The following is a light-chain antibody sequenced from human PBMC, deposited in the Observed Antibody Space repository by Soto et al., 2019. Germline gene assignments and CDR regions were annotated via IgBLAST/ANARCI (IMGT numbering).Light chain of an antibody. CDR1: SSDVGGYNY. Sequence: QSALTQPPSASGSPGQSVTISCTGTSSDVGGYNYVSWYQQRPGKVPKLMIYEVSKRPSGVPDRFSGSKSGHTASLNVSGLQAEDEADYYCSSYAGSTHVVFGGGTKVTVL. V-gene: IGLV2-8*01. CDR2: EVS. CDR3: SSYAGSTHVV. J-gene: IGLJ2*01.